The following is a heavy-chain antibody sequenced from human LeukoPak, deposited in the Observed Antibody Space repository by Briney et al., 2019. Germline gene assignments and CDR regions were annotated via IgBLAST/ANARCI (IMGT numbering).Heavy chain of an antibody. CDR1: GGSISRYY. J-gene: IGHJ6*03. D-gene: IGHD3-16*01. CDR3: ARDGAHKNHYYSYYYMDV. V-gene: IGHV4-59*01. CDR2: IYYSGST. Sequence: SETLSLTCTVSGGSISRYYWNWIRQPPGKGLEWIGYIYYSGSTNYNPSLKSRVTISLDTSKNQFSLKLSSVTAADTAVYYCARDGAHKNHYYSYYYMDVWGKGTTVTVSS.